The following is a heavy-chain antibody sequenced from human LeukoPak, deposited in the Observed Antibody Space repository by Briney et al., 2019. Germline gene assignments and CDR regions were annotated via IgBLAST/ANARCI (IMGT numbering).Heavy chain of an antibody. Sequence: ASVKVSCKASGYTFTSYDINWVRQATGQGLEWMGWMNPNSGNTGYAQKFQGRVTMTRNTSISTAYMELSSLRSEGTAVYYCARSGYYYDSSGYYAYGMDVWGQGTTVTVSS. CDR1: GYTFTSYD. D-gene: IGHD3-22*01. CDR2: MNPNSGNT. V-gene: IGHV1-8*01. CDR3: ARSGYYYDSSGYYAYGMDV. J-gene: IGHJ6*02.